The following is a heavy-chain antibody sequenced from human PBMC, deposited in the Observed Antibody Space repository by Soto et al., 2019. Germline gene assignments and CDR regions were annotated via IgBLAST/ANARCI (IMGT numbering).Heavy chain of an antibody. Sequence: SETLSLTCAVYGVSFSGYYWSWIRQPPGKGLEWIGEINHSGSTNYNPSLKSRVTISVDTSKIQFSLKLSSVTAADTAVYYCASSFLIAVAGTGWFDPWGQGTLVTVSS. J-gene: IGHJ5*02. CDR3: ASSFLIAVAGTGWFDP. D-gene: IGHD6-19*01. CDR1: GVSFSGYY. V-gene: IGHV4-34*01. CDR2: INHSGST.